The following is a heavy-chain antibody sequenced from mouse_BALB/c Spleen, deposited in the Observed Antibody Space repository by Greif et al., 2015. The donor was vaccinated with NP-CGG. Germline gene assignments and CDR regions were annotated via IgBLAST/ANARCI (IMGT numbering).Heavy chain of an antibody. J-gene: IGHJ1*01. CDR1: GFSLSTSGMG. D-gene: IGHD2-10*02. CDR3: ARRRYGNYVDWYFDV. V-gene: IGHV8-12*01. Sequence: QVTLKVCGPGILQPSQTLSLTCSFSGFSLSTSGMGVSWIRQPSGKGLEWLAHVYWDDDKRYNPSLKSRLTISKDTSRNQVFLKITSVDTADTATYYCARRRYGNYVDWYFDVWGAGTTVTVSS. CDR2: VYWDDDK.